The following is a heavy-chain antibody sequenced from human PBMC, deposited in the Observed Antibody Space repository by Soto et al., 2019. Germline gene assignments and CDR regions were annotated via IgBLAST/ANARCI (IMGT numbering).Heavy chain of an antibody. CDR2: INHSGST. J-gene: IGHJ4*02. CDR1: GGSFSGYY. Sequence: SETLSLTCAVYGGSFSGYYWSWIRQPPGKGLEWIGEINHSGSTNYNPSLKSRVTISVDTSKNQFSLKLSSVTAADTAVYYCARDLGACPDYWGQGTLVTVS. CDR3: ARDLGACPDY. D-gene: IGHD1-26*01. V-gene: IGHV4-34*01.